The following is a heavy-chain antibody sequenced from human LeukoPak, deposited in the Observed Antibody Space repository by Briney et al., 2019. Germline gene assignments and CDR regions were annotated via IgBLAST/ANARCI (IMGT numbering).Heavy chain of an antibody. D-gene: IGHD3-10*01. V-gene: IGHV3-64*01. J-gene: IGHJ3*02. Sequence: PGGSLRLSCAASGFTFSSYAMHWVRQAPGKGLEYVSAISSNGGSTYYANSVKGRFTISRDNSKNTLYLQMGSLRAEDMAVYYCARELTYYYAFDIWGQGTMVTVSP. CDR2: ISSNGGST. CDR1: GFTFSSYA. CDR3: ARELTYYYAFDI.